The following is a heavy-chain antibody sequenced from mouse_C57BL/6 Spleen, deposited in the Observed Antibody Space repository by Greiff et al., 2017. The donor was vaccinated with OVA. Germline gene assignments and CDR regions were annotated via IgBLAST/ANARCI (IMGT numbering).Heavy chain of an antibody. Sequence: VKLQQSGAELARPGASVKLSCKASGYTFTSYGISWVKQRTGQGLEWIGEIYPRSGNTYYNEKFKGKATLTADKSSSTAYMELRSLTSEDSAVYFCARSGYYGSNWYFDVWGTGTTVTVSS. CDR3: ARSGYYGSNWYFDV. D-gene: IGHD1-1*01. CDR2: IYPRSGNT. CDR1: GYTFTSYG. V-gene: IGHV1-81*01. J-gene: IGHJ1*03.